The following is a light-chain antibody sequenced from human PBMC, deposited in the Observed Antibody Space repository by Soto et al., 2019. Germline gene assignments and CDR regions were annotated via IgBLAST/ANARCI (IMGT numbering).Light chain of an antibody. CDR2: EVS. J-gene: IGLJ2*01. CDR1: SSDVGGYNY. CDR3: SSYAGSNHVV. Sequence: QSALTQPPSASGSPGQSVAISCTGTSSDVGGYNYVSWYQQHPGKAPKLMIYEVSKRPSGVPDRISGSKSGNTASLTVSGLQAEDEADYYCSSYAGSNHVVFGGGTKVTVL. V-gene: IGLV2-8*01.